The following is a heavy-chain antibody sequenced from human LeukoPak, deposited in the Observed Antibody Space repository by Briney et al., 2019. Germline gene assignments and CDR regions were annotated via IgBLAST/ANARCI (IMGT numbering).Heavy chain of an antibody. CDR2: IRYDGSNK. Sequence: GRSLRLSCAASGFTFSSYGMHWVRQAPGKGLEWVAFIRYDGSNKYYADSVKGRFTISRDNSKNTLYLQMNSLRAEDTAVYYCAKGGTDYYYYYMDVWGKGTTVTVSS. CDR1: GFTFSSYG. J-gene: IGHJ6*03. V-gene: IGHV3-30*02. CDR3: AKGGTDYYYYYMDV.